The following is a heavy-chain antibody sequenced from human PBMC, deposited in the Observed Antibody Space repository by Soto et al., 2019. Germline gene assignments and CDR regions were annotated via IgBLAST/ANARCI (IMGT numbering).Heavy chain of an antibody. J-gene: IGHJ5*02. CDR1: GLPFSSYS. CDR2: ISGSGGST. D-gene: IGHD1-20*01. Sequence: GGSLRLPCAASGLPFSSYSMRLVRQAPGKGLESVSAISGSGGSTYYADCVKGRFTISIDNSKNTVYLQMNSLRAEDTAVYYCAKGQGITGARGWFDPWGQGNLVTVSS. V-gene: IGHV3-23*01. CDR3: AKGQGITGARGWFDP.